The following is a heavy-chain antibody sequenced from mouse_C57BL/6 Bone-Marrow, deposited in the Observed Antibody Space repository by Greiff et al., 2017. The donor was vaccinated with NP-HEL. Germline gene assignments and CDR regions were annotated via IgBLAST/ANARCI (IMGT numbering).Heavy chain of an antibody. CDR3: SREYYGSSPFAY. Sequence: QVQLQQPGAELVKPGASVKLSCKASGYTFTSYWMQWVKQRPGQGLEWIGEIDPSDSYTNYNQKFKGKATLTVDPSSSTAYMQLSSLTSEDSAVYYCSREYYGSSPFAYWGQGTLVTVSA. D-gene: IGHD1-1*01. J-gene: IGHJ3*01. CDR1: GYTFTSYW. CDR2: IDPSDSYT. V-gene: IGHV1-50*01.